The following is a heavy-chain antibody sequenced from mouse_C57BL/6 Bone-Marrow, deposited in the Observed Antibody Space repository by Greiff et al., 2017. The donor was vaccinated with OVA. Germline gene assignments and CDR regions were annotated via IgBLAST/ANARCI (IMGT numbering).Heavy chain of an antibody. J-gene: IGHJ2*01. D-gene: IGHD1-1*01. V-gene: IGHV1-63*01. CDR2: IYPGGGYT. CDR3: AREHYSGSSKYFDY. CDR1: GYTFTNSW. Sequence: QVQLQQSGAELVRPGTSVKMSCKASGYTFTNSWIGWAKQRPGHGLEWIGHIYPGGGYTNYNEKFKGKATLTADKSSRTAYMQLRSLTSEASAIYDCAREHYSGSSKYFDYWGQGTTLTVSS.